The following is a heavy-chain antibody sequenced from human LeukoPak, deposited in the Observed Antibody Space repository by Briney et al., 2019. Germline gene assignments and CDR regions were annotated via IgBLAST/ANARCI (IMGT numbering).Heavy chain of an antibody. CDR2: ISYSGRT. J-gene: IGHJ4*02. Sequence: ASETLSLTCTVSGGSISSGGYYWSWIRQHPGKGLEWIGCISYSGRTYYNPSLKSRFTISVDTSKNQFSLNLSSVPAADTAVYYCARVLLAAKLIHYWGQGTLVTVSS. D-gene: IGHD2-2*01. CDR1: GGSISSGGYY. V-gene: IGHV4-31*03. CDR3: ARVLLAAKLIHY.